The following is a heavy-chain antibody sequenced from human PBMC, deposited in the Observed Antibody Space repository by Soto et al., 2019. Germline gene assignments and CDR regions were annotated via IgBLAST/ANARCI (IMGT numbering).Heavy chain of an antibody. CDR3: ARATLAVAGDY. D-gene: IGHD6-19*01. Sequence: QVQLVQSGAEEKKPGASVKVSCKASGYTFTSYALHWVRQAPGQRLEWMGWINAGNGNTKYSQKFQGRVTITRDTSASTAYMELSSLRSEDTAVYYCARATLAVAGDYWGQGTLVTVSS. V-gene: IGHV1-3*05. CDR2: INAGNGNT. J-gene: IGHJ4*02. CDR1: GYTFTSYA.